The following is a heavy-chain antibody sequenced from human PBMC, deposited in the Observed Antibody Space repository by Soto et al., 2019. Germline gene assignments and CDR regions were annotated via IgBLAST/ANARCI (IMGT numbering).Heavy chain of an antibody. D-gene: IGHD6-13*01. Sequence: GESRKISCKGSGYSFTSYWIGWVRQMPGKGLAWMGIISPGDSDTRYSPSFQGQVTISADKSISTAYLQWSSLKASDTAMYYCVRGPSRSWHQNYSYYGMDVWGQGTTVTVSS. CDR2: ISPGDSDT. J-gene: IGHJ6*02. CDR3: VRGPSRSWHQNYSYYGMDV. CDR1: GYSFTSYW. V-gene: IGHV5-51*01.